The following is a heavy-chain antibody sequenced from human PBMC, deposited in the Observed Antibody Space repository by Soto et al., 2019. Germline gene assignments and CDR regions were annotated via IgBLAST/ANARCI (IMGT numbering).Heavy chain of an antibody. V-gene: IGHV1-58*02. J-gene: IGHJ6*02. CDR3: AAVGWDWLFAFGYYGMDV. Sequence: QMQLVQSGPEVKKPGTSVKVSCKASGFTFTSSAMQWVRQARGQRLEWIGWIVVGSGNTNYAQKFQERVTITRDMSTSTAYMELSSLRSEDTAVYYCAAVGWDWLFAFGYYGMDVWGQGTTVTVSS. CDR2: IVVGSGNT. CDR1: GFTFTSSA. D-gene: IGHD3-9*01.